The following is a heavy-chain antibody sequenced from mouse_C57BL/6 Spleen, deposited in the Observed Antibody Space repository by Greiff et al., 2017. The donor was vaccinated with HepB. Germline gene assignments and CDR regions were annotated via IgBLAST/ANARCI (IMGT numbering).Heavy chain of an antibody. V-gene: IGHV5-6*01. CDR3: ASQTGNYAMDY. CDR1: GFTFSSYG. CDR2: ISSGGSYT. J-gene: IGHJ4*01. Sequence: EVHLVESGGDLVKPGGSLKLSCAASGFTFSSYGMSWVRQTPDKRLEWVATISSGGSYTYYPDSVKGRFTISRDNAKNTLYLQMSSLKSEETAMYYVASQTGNYAMDYWGQGTSVTVSS. D-gene: IGHD4-1*01.